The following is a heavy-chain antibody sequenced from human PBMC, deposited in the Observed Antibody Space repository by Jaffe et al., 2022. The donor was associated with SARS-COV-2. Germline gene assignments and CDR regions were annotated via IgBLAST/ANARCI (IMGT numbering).Heavy chain of an antibody. CDR3: TRLRKLTSRVFVLDP. CDR1: GFSLTTGVG. CDR2: IYWDDDK. V-gene: IGHV2-5*02. J-gene: IGHJ5*02. D-gene: IGHD2-2*01. Sequence: QITLKESGPTLVKPTQTLALTCTFSGFSLTTGVGVGWIRQPPGKALECLALIYWDDDKRYSPSLKNRLTITKLTSKNQVVLTVTDMDPADTGTYYCTRLRKLTSRVFVLDPWGQGIPVTVSS.